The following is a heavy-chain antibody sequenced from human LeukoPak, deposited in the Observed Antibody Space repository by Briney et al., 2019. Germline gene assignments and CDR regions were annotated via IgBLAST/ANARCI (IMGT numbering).Heavy chain of an antibody. V-gene: IGHV3-7*01. CDR3: ARVDYYYGSGSYFHLFDY. Sequence: GGSLRLSCAASGFTFSSYWMSWVRQAPGKGLEWVANIKQDGSEKYYVDSVKSRFTISRDNAKNSLYLQMNSLRAEDTAVYYCARVDYYYGSGSYFHLFDYWGQGTLVTVSS. D-gene: IGHD3-10*01. CDR2: IKQDGSEK. J-gene: IGHJ4*02. CDR1: GFTFSSYW.